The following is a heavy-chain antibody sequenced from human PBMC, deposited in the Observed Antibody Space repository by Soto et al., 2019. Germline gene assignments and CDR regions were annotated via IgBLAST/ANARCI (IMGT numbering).Heavy chain of an antibody. CDR3: ARTAAYYYDSSGYLYYFDY. D-gene: IGHD3-22*01. J-gene: IGHJ4*02. V-gene: IGHV4-39*01. CDR1: GGSISSSSYY. Sequence: SETLSLTCTVSGGSISSSSYYWGWIRRPPGKGLEWIGSIYYSGSTYYNPSLKSRVTISVDTSKNQFSLKLSSVTAADTAVYYCARTAAYYYDSSGYLYYFDYWGQGTLVTVSS. CDR2: IYYSGST.